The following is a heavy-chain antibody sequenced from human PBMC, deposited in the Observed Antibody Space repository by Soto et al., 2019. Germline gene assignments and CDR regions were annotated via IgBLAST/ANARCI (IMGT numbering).Heavy chain of an antibody. CDR3: ASGGNWFDP. J-gene: IGHJ5*02. V-gene: IGHV4-59*01. CDR1: GGCISNYY. CDR2: MYYNANI. Sequence: SQTLSLTCNVSGGCISNYYWTWVRQSPEKRLAWIGYMYYNANINYNPSLKSRVTISIDTSKNEFSLTMKSVTAADKAVYYCASGGNWFDPWGQGVLVTVSS. D-gene: IGHD3-16*01.